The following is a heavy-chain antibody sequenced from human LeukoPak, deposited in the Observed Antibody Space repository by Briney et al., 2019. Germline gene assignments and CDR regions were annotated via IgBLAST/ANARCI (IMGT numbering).Heavy chain of an antibody. Sequence: GGSLRLSCAASGFTFTSHAMQWVRQAPGKGLEYVSAISGNGGSTYYANSVKGRFTISRDNSKNTVYLQMGSLRPEDMAVYYCARAGVVRYVAWLINYYMDVWGKGTTVTVSS. D-gene: IGHD3-9*01. J-gene: IGHJ6*03. CDR1: GFTFTSHA. V-gene: IGHV3-64*01. CDR3: ARAGVVRYVAWLINYYMDV. CDR2: ISGNGGST.